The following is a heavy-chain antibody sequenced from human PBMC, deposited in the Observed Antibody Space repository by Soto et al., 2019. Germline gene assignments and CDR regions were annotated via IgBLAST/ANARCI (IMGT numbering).Heavy chain of an antibody. CDR3: AHFLYRFGEFPTGDY. CDR1: GFSLSTSGVG. D-gene: IGHD3-10*01. CDR2: IYWDDDK. V-gene: IGHV2-5*02. J-gene: IGHJ4*02. Sequence: QITLKESGPTLVKPTQTLTLTCTFSGFSLSTSGVGVGWIRQPPGKALEWLSLIYWDDDKRYSPSLKGRLTITKDTSKNQVVLTMTNMDPVDTATYYCAHFLYRFGEFPTGDYWGQGTLVTVSS.